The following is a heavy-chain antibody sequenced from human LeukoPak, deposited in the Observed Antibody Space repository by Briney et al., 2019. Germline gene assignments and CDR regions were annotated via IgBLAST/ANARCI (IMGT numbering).Heavy chain of an antibody. Sequence: SETLSLTCAVYGGSFSGYYWSWIRQPPGKGLEWIGEINHSGSTNYNPSLKSRVTISVDTSKNQFSLKLSSVTAADTAVYYCARVLRFLEWQLDYWGQGTLVTVSS. D-gene: IGHD3-3*01. V-gene: IGHV4-34*01. CDR1: GGSFSGYY. CDR3: ARVLRFLEWQLDY. J-gene: IGHJ4*02. CDR2: INHSGST.